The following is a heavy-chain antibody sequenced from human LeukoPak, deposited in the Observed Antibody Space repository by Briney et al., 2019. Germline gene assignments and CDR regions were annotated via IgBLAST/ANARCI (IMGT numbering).Heavy chain of an antibody. Sequence: GGSLRLSCAASGFTFSNYWMHWVRQTPGKGLVWVSHINSYGSITSYADSVKGRITISRDNAKDTLYLQMNSLRAEDTAVYYCVRGNYFDYWGQGTLVTVSS. V-gene: IGHV3-74*01. CDR2: INSYGSIT. CDR1: GFTFSNYW. J-gene: IGHJ4*02. CDR3: VRGNYFDY.